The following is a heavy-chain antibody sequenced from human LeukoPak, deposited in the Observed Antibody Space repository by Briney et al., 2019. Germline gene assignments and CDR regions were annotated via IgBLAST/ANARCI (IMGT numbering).Heavy chain of an antibody. CDR3: ASEGTPAAFDI. CDR1: GFTFSSYW. J-gene: IGHJ3*02. CDR2: INSDGSST. Sequence: GGALRLSCAASGFTFSSYWMHWVRQAPGKGLVGVSRINSDGSSTSYADSVKGRFTISRDNAKNTLYLQMNSLRAEDTAVYYCASEGTPAAFDIWGQGTMVTVSS. V-gene: IGHV3-74*01. D-gene: IGHD3-10*01.